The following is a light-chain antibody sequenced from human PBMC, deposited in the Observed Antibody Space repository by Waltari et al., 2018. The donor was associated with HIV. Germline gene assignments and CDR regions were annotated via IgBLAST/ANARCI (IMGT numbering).Light chain of an antibody. CDR1: SSNIGTTS. V-gene: IGLV1-47*01. CDR3: ATWNDSLSGYV. J-gene: IGLJ1*01. CDR2: RNN. Sequence: QSVLTQPPYASGTPGQRVTISCSGSSSNIGTTSVYWYQQLPGTAPKLLIYRNNQRPSGVPDRFSGSKSGTSASLAISGLRSEDEADYYCATWNDSLSGYVFGTGTKVTV.